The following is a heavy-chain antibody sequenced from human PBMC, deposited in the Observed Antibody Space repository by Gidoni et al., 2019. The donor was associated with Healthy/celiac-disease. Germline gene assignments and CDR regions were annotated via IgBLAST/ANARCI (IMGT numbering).Heavy chain of an antibody. D-gene: IGHD5-12*01. CDR1: GFTFSSYG. Sequence: QVQLVESGGGVVQPGRSLRLSCAASGFTFSSYGMHWVRQAPGKGLEWVAVMSYDGSNKYYADSVKGRFTISRDNSKNTLYLQMNSLRAEDTAVYYCAKDAQVATITGFYYYYGMDVWGQGTTVTVSS. CDR2: MSYDGSNK. CDR3: AKDAQVATITGFYYYYGMDV. V-gene: IGHV3-30*18. J-gene: IGHJ6*02.